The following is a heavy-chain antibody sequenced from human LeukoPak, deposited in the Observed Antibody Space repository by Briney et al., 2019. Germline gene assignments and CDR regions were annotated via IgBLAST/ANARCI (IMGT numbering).Heavy chain of an antibody. CDR2: ISGSGGST. D-gene: IGHD5-18*01. Sequence: GRSLRLSCAASGFTFSSYAMSWVRQAPGKGLEWVSAISGSGGSTYYADSVKGRFTISRDNAKNSLYLQMNSLRAEDTAVYYCASAGYNYGLKDYWGQGTLVTVSS. CDR1: GFTFSSYA. V-gene: IGHV3-23*01. J-gene: IGHJ4*02. CDR3: ASAGYNYGLKDY.